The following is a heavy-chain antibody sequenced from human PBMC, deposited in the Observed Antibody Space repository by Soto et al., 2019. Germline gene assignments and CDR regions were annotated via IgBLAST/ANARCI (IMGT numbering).Heavy chain of an antibody. J-gene: IGHJ3*02. CDR2: INHSGST. CDR1: GGSFSGYY. Sequence: SETLSLTCAVYGGSFSGYYWSWIRQPPGKGLEWIGEINHSGSTNYNPSLKSRVTISVDTSKNQFSLKLSSVTAADTAVYYCAGGLHLGELSFHDAFDIWGQGTMVTVSS. V-gene: IGHV4-34*01. D-gene: IGHD3-16*02. CDR3: AGGLHLGELSFHDAFDI.